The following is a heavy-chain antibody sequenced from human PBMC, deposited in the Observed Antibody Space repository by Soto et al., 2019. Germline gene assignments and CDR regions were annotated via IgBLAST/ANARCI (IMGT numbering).Heavy chain of an antibody. J-gene: IGHJ4*02. CDR3: ARRYGGSIDY. Sequence: QVQLQESGPGLVKPSETLSLTCTVSGGSISSYYWIWIRQPPGKGLEWIGYIYYSGSTNYNPSLKSRVTISVDTSKNQFSLKLSSVTAADTAVYYCARRYGGSIDYWGQGTLVTVSS. CDR2: IYYSGST. D-gene: IGHD2-15*01. CDR1: GGSISSYY. V-gene: IGHV4-59*08.